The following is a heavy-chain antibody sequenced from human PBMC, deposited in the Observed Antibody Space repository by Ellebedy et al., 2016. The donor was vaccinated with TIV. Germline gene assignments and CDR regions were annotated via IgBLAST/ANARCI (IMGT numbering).Heavy chain of an antibody. J-gene: IGHJ4*02. D-gene: IGHD4-23*01. Sequence: GESLKISCVASGFTFSRHYMHCVRQAPGKGLVWVSRIKDDGSETSYVDSVKGRFIISRDNAKNTLYLQMNSRRVEDTAMYYCARDGAVPGGKGDYWGQGTLVIVSS. CDR2: IKDDGSET. V-gene: IGHV3-74*01. CDR1: GFTFSRHY. CDR3: ARDGAVPGGKGDY.